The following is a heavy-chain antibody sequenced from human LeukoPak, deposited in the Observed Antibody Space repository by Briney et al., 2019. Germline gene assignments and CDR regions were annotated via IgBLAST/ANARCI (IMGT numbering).Heavy chain of an antibody. CDR2: IFRSGST. D-gene: IGHD6-13*01. Sequence: SETLSLTCTVSGGSIISSSYYWGWIRQPPGKGLEWIGNIFRSGSTYYSPSLKSRVAISIDTSKNQFSLKLSSVTAADTAVYYCARAYSSSWYFNWFDPWGQGTLVTVSS. CDR3: ARAYSSSWYFNWFDP. V-gene: IGHV4-39*07. CDR1: GGSIISSSYY. J-gene: IGHJ5*02.